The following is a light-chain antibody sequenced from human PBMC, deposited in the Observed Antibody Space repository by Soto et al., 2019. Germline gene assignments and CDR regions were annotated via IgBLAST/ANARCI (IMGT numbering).Light chain of an antibody. CDR3: QHLDGYPST. CDR2: AAS. J-gene: IGKJ1*01. CDR1: QGIRNY. Sequence: IQLTQSPSSLSASVGDRVTITCRASQGIRNYLAWYQQKPGKAPTLLIYAASTLQSWVPSRFSGSGSGTDFTLIISSLQPEDFATYYCQHLDGYPSTFGLGNKVEV. V-gene: IGKV1-9*01.